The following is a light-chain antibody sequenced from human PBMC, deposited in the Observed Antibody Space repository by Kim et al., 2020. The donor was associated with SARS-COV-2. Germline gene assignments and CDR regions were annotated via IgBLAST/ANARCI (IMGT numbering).Light chain of an antibody. CDR1: QDIGTW. Sequence: DIQMTQSPSSVSASVGGRVTITCPASQDIGTWLAWYQHKPGKAPKLLIFAASTLQSGVPSRFSGSGSGTDFALTISSLQAEDFATYSCQQGNSFPLTFGGGTKVDIK. V-gene: IGKV1-12*01. J-gene: IGKJ4*01. CDR2: AAS. CDR3: QQGNSFPLT.